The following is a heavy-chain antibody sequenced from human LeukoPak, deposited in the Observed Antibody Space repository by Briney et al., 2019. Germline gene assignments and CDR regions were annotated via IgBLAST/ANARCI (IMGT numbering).Heavy chain of an antibody. CDR1: GFTFSSYA. CDR2: ISYDGSNK. D-gene: IGHD3-3*01. Sequence: GGSLRLSCAASGFTFSSYAMHWVRQAPGKGLEWVAVISYDGSNKYYADSVKGRFTISRDNAKNSLYLQMNSLRAEDTAIYYCARAHGYDFWSGYYGYYGMDVWGQGTTVTVSS. CDR3: ARAHGYDFWSGYYGYYGMDV. V-gene: IGHV3-30-3*01. J-gene: IGHJ6*02.